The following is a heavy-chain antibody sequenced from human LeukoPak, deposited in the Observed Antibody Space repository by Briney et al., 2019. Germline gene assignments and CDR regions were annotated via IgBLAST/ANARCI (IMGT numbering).Heavy chain of an antibody. D-gene: IGHD1-26*01. CDR3: ARGTDSGSFLLAY. Sequence: ASVKVSCKASGYTFTGYYMHWVRQAPGQGLEWMGWINPNSAGTKYAQKFQGRVTMTRDTSISTASMDLSSLTSDDTAVYYCARGTDSGSFLLAYWGQGTLVTVSS. CDR1: GYTFTGYY. CDR2: INPNSAGT. J-gene: IGHJ4*02. V-gene: IGHV1-2*02.